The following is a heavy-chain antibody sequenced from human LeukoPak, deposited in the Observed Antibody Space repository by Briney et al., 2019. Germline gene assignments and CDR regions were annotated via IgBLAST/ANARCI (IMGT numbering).Heavy chain of an antibody. V-gene: IGHV4-34*01. D-gene: IGHD2-2*01. Sequence: SEALSLTCAVYGWSFNDYYWNWIRQPPGKGLGWIGEINARGDTNYNPSLKSRVTISVDTSKKQFSLRLTSMIAADTALYYCARGQVPAARGYNWFDPWGQGTLVTVSS. CDR1: GWSFNDYY. CDR2: INARGDT. J-gene: IGHJ5*02. CDR3: ARGQVPAARGYNWFDP.